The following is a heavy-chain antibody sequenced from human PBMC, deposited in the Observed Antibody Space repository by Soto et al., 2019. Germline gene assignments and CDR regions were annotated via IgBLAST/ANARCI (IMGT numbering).Heavy chain of an antibody. Sequence: ASVKVSCKASGYTFTSYDMHWVRQAPRQRLEWMGWINAGNGNTKYSQKFQGRVTITRDTSASTAYMELSSLRSEDTAVYYCARGPRGDYFDYWGQGTLVTVSS. CDR1: GYTFTSYD. D-gene: IGHD3-10*01. V-gene: IGHV1-3*01. CDR3: ARGPRGDYFDY. CDR2: INAGNGNT. J-gene: IGHJ4*02.